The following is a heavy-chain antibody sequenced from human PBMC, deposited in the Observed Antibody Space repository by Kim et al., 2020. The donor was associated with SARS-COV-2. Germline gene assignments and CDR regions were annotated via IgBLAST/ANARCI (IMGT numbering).Heavy chain of an antibody. J-gene: IGHJ6*03. V-gene: IGHV1-2*06. CDR1: GYTFIGYY. CDR2: INPNSGGT. D-gene: IGHD3-9*01. Sequence: ASVKVSCKASGYTFIGYYMHWVRQAPGQGLEWMGRINPNSGGTNYAQKFQGRVTMTRDTSTSTAYMELSRLRCDDTAVYYCAREPPYYDILTGYPTDYYYSYLDVWGKGTTVTVSS. CDR3: AREPPYYDILTGYPTDYYYSYLDV.